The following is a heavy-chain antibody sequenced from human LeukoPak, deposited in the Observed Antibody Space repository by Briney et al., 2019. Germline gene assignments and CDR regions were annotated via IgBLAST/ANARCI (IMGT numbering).Heavy chain of an antibody. V-gene: IGHV3-21*01. D-gene: IGHD1/OR15-1a*01. CDR2: ISSSSSYI. Sequence: PGGSLRLSCAASGFTFSSYSMNWVRQAPGKGLEWVSSISSSSSYIYYSDSVKGRFTISRDNAKNSLYLQMNSLRAEDTAVFYCAREGENNIPRGNLSWNYYMDVWGKGATVTVSS. CDR3: AREGENNIPRGNLSWNYYMDV. CDR1: GFTFSSYS. J-gene: IGHJ6*03.